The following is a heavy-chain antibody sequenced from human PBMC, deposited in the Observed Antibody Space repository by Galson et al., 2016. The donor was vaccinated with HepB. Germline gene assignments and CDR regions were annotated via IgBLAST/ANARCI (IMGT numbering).Heavy chain of an antibody. CDR1: GFSFRKYG. Sequence: SLRLSCAASGFSFRKYGMYWVRQAPGKGLEWVAVIWYDGSNKYYADSVKGRFTISRENAKNSLYLQMNSLRAGDTAVYYCARGRVELSFPYSSAIDVWGQGTPVHVSS. CDR2: IWYDGSNK. D-gene: IGHD3-3*01. CDR3: ARGRVELSFPYSSAIDV. V-gene: IGHV3-33*07. J-gene: IGHJ6*02.